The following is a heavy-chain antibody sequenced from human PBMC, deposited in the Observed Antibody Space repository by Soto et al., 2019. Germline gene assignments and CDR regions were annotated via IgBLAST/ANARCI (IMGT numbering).Heavy chain of an antibody. Sequence: EVQLVEFGGDLVQPGGSLRLSCTASGLNFNTNYMSWVRQAPGKGLEWVSILYARGTTYYADSVKGRFTISRDNSGNTLYLHMTSLRAEDTAVYYCARDVTVTTPSYFNDWGKGTLVTVSS. CDR1: GLNFNTNY. J-gene: IGHJ4*01. V-gene: IGHV3-66*01. CDR2: LYARGTT. CDR3: ARDVTVTTPSYFND. D-gene: IGHD4-17*01.